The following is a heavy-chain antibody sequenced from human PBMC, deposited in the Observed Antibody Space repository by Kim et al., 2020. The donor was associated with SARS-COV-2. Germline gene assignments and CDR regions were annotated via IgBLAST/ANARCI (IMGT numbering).Heavy chain of an antibody. Sequence: DTVKGRFTSSRDNARSALYLQMNGLRAGDTAVYYCARISGSYFSGAFDIWGQGTMVTVSS. D-gene: IGHD1-26*01. V-gene: IGHV3-48*03. CDR3: ARISGSYFSGAFDI. J-gene: IGHJ3*02.